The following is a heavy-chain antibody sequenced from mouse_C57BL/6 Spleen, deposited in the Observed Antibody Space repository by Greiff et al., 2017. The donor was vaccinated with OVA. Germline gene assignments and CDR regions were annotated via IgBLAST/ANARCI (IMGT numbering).Heavy chain of an antibody. CDR3: ARYADYGRGYFDV. CDR2: IRNKANGYTT. J-gene: IGHJ1*03. Sequence: EVQRVESGGGLVQPGGSLSLSCAASGFTFTDYYMSWVRQPPGKALEWLGFIRNKANGYTTEYSASVKGRFTISRDNSQSILYLQMNALRAEDSATYYCARYADYGRGYFDVWGTGTTVTVSS. V-gene: IGHV7-3*01. CDR1: GFTFTDYY. D-gene: IGHD1-1*01.